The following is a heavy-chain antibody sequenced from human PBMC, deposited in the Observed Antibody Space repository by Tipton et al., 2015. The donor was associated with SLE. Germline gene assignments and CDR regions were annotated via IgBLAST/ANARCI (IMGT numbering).Heavy chain of an antibody. V-gene: IGHV4-34*01. D-gene: IGHD3-9*01. CDR3: ARVPYDILTQNYYYYYYMDV. CDR1: GGSFSGYY. Sequence: LRLSCAVYGGSFSGYYWSWIRQPPGKGLEWIGEINHSGSTNYNPSLKSRVTISVDTSKNQFSLKLSSVTAADTAVYYCARVPYDILTQNYYYYYYMDVWGKGTTVTVSS. CDR2: INHSGST. J-gene: IGHJ6*03.